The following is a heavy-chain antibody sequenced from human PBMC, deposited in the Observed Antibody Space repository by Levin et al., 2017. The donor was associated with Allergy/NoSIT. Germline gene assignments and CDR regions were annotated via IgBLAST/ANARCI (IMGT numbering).Heavy chain of an antibody. V-gene: IGHV3-66*01. Sequence: GGSLRLSCAASGFTVSSNYMSWVRQAPGKGLEWVSVIYSGGSTYYADSVKGRFTISRDNSKNTLYLQMHSLRAEDTAVYYCARDAYCSGGSCYSGWYFDLWGRGTLVTVSS. CDR3: ARDAYCSGGSCYSGWYFDL. D-gene: IGHD2-15*01. CDR1: GFTVSSNY. CDR2: IYSGGST. J-gene: IGHJ2*01.